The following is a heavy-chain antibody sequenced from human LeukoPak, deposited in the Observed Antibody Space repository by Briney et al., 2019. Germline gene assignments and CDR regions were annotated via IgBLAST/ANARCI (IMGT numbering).Heavy chain of an antibody. CDR2: IKQDRSGK. Sequence: GGSLRLSCVGTGFTFNTYGMTWVRQAPGKGLELVANIKQDRSGKYYVDSVKGRFTISRDNAKNSLYLQMNSLRAEDTAVYYCARLREIPVFGVVTKSTSYFDYWGQGTLVTVSS. CDR1: GFTFNTYG. J-gene: IGHJ4*02. D-gene: IGHD3-3*01. V-gene: IGHV3-7*01. CDR3: ARLREIPVFGVVTKSTSYFDY.